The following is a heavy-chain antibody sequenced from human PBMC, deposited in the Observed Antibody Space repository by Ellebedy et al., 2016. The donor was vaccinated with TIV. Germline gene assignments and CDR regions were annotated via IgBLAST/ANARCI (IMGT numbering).Heavy chain of an antibody. CDR3: TRGTYPLYDSFDI. Sequence: GESLKISXIASGFTFSSYWMHWVRQIPGKGLVWVSHIHTDGSSATYADSVKGRFTVSRDNAKNTVYLQMNSLRAEDTAVYYCTRGTYPLYDSFDIWGQGTMVTVSS. V-gene: IGHV3-74*01. CDR2: IHTDGSSA. J-gene: IGHJ3*02. CDR1: GFTFSSYW.